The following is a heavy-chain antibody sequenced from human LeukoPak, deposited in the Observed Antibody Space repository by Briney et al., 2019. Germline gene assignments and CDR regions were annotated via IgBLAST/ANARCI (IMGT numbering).Heavy chain of an antibody. CDR2: INPNSGVT. Sequence: ASVKVSCKASGYTFTSYGISWVRQAPGQGLEWMGWINPNSGVTNSAQKFQGRVTMTRDMSFSTAYMELTRLRSDDTAVYYCARGQLIRGYYYMDVWGKGTTVTVSS. D-gene: IGHD1-1*01. V-gene: IGHV1-2*02. J-gene: IGHJ6*03. CDR1: GYTFTSYG. CDR3: ARGQLIRGYYYMDV.